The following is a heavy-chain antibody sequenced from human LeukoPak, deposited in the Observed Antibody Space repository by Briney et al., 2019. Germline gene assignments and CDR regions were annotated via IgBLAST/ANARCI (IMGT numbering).Heavy chain of an antibody. CDR1: GGSISSGSYY. V-gene: IGHV4-61*02. D-gene: IGHD1-26*01. CDR2: IYTSGST. CDR3: AREKLLMDY. Sequence: SETLSLTCTVSGGSISSGSYYWSWIRQPAGKGLEWIGRIYTSGSTNYNPSLKSRVTISVDTSKNQFSLKLSSVTAVDTAVYYCAREKLLMDYWGQGTLVTVSS. J-gene: IGHJ4*02.